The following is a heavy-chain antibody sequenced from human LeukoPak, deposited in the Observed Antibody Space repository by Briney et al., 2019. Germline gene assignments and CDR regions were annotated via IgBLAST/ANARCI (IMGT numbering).Heavy chain of an antibody. CDR1: GFTVSSNY. Sequence: LAGGSLRLXCAASGFTVSSNYMSWVRQAPGKGLECVSVIYSGGSTYYADSVKGRFTISRDNSKNTLYLQMNSLRAEDTAVYYCARLNCGGDCLYYYYYMDVWGKGTTVTVSS. CDR2: IYSGGST. D-gene: IGHD2-21*01. CDR3: ARLNCGGDCLYYYYYMDV. J-gene: IGHJ6*03. V-gene: IGHV3-66*02.